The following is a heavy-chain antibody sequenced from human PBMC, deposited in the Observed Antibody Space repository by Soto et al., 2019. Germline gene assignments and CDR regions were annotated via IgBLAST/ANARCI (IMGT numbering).Heavy chain of an antibody. CDR3: AREASYCSSTSCSSHYYYGMDV. CDR2: IYSGGST. V-gene: IGHV3-53*04. Sequence: EVQLVESGGGLVQPGGSLRLSCAASGFTVSSNYMSWVRQAPGKGLEWVSVIYSGGSTYYADSVKGRFTISRHNSKNTLYLQMNSLRAEDTAVYYCAREASYCSSTSCSSHYYYGMDVWGQGTTVTVSS. D-gene: IGHD2-2*01. J-gene: IGHJ6*02. CDR1: GFTVSSNY.